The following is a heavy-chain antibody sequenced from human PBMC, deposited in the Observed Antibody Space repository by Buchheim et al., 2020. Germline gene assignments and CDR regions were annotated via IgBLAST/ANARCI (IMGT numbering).Heavy chain of an antibody. CDR3: AKDLSGSYWSADH. V-gene: IGHV3-30*18. CDR1: GFDSSGCG. J-gene: IGHJ5*02. Sequence: QVHLVESGGGVVQPGRSLRLSCAASGFDSSGCGMHWGRQAPGKGLEWVAVISSDGNKKYYADSVNGRFTISRDNSRNTLYLQMDSLWPEDTAVYYCAKDLSGSYWSADHWGQGTL. D-gene: IGHD1-26*01. CDR2: ISSDGNKK.